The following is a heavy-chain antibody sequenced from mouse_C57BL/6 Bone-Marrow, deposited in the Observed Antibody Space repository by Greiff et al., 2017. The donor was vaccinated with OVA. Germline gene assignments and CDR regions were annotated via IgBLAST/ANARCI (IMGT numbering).Heavy chain of an antibody. Sequence: EVMLVESGGDLVKPGGSLKLSCAASGFTFSSYGMSWVRQTPDKRLEWVATISSGGSYTYYPDSVKGRFTISRDNAKNTLYLQMSSLKSEDTAMYYCARQITTVVATEWYFDVWGTGTTVTVSS. V-gene: IGHV5-6*01. CDR3: ARQITTVVATEWYFDV. CDR2: ISSGGSYT. J-gene: IGHJ1*03. CDR1: GFTFSSYG. D-gene: IGHD1-1*01.